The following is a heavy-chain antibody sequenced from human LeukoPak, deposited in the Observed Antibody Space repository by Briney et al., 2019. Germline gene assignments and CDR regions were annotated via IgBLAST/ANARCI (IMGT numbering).Heavy chain of an antibody. V-gene: IGHV4-34*01. D-gene: IGHD3-22*01. Sequence: SETLSLTCAVYGGSFSGYYWSWIRQPPGKGLEWIGEINHSGSTNYNPSLKSRVTISVDTSKNQFSLKLSSVTAADTAVYYCARKSYYYDSSGYYYWGQGTLVTVS. J-gene: IGHJ4*02. CDR1: GGSFSGYY. CDR3: ARKSYYYDSSGYYY. CDR2: INHSGST.